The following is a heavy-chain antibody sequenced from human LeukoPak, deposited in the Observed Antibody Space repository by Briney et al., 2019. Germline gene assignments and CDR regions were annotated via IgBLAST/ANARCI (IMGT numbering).Heavy chain of an antibody. CDR1: GFTFSSYA. Sequence: GGSLRLSCAASGFTFSSYAMHWVRQAPGKGLEWVAVISYDGSNKYYADSVKGRFTISRDNSKNTLYLQMNSLKTEDTAVYFCATTRGYSGYAWGYWGQGTLVTVSS. J-gene: IGHJ4*02. CDR2: ISYDGSNK. D-gene: IGHD5-12*01. CDR3: ATTRGYSGYAWGY. V-gene: IGHV3-30-3*01.